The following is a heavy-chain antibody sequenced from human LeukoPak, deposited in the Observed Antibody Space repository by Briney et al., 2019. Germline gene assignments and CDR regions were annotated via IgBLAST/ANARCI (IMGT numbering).Heavy chain of an antibody. D-gene: IGHD3-3*01. V-gene: IGHV3-7*01. Sequence: GGSLRLSCAASGFTFSSYWMSWVRQAPGKGLEWVANIKQDGSEKYYVDSVKGRFTISRDNAKNSLYLQMNSLRAEDTAVYYCARERKTIFGVVINFDYWGQGTLVTVSS. CDR2: IKQDGSEK. CDR3: ARERKTIFGVVINFDY. CDR1: GFTFSSYW. J-gene: IGHJ4*02.